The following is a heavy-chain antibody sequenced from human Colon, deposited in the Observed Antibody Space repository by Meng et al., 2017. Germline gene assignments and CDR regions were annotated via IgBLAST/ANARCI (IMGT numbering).Heavy chain of an antibody. CDR1: GGSISSGNHY. CDR2: VYYSGTT. CDR3: ARRDAVIKGVDC. V-gene: IGHV4-39*01. D-gene: IGHD2-21*01. Sequence: QLQLQESGPGLVKPSETLSLTGSVSGGSISSGNHYWGLVRQPPGKGLEWIGSVYYSGTTYYSPSLKSRVTISVDTSKNQFSLKLSSVTAADTAVYYCARRDAVIKGVDCWGQGTLVTVS. J-gene: IGHJ4*02.